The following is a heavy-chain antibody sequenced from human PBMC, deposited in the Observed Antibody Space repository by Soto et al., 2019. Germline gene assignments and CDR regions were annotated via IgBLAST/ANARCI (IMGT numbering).Heavy chain of an antibody. V-gene: IGHV3-30-3*01. D-gene: IGHD3-3*01. CDR3: ARDYDFWSGYLPYY. CDR1: GFTFSSYA. Sequence: LGGSLRLSCAASGFTFSSYAMHWVRQAPGKGLEWVAVISYDGSNKYYADSVKGRFTISRDNSKNTLYLQMNSLRAEDTAVYYCARDYDFWSGYLPYYWGQGTLVTVSS. J-gene: IGHJ4*02. CDR2: ISYDGSNK.